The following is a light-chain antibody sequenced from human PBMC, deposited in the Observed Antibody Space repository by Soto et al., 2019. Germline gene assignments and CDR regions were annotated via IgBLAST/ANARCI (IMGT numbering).Light chain of an antibody. CDR1: QSISSGY. CDR2: GAS. V-gene: IGKV3-20*01. Sequence: EIVLTQSPGTLSLSPGERATLSCRASQSISSGYLAWYQQKPGQAPRLLIYGASSRATGIPDRFSGSGSGTDFTLTISRLETEDFAVYYCQQYVSSLTFGGGTKVEIK. CDR3: QQYVSSLT. J-gene: IGKJ4*01.